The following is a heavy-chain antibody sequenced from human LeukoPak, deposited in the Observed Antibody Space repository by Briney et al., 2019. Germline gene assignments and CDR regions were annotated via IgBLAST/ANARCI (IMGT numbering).Heavy chain of an antibody. J-gene: IGHJ4*02. Sequence: GGSLRLSCAASGFTFSSYWMHWVRQAPGKGLVWVSRIYTDGSGTIYADPVKGRFTISRDNAKNTLYLQMNSLRAEDTAVYYCVRDSFGEFYWGQGTLVTVSS. CDR1: GFTFSSYW. CDR2: IYTDGSGT. V-gene: IGHV3-74*01. D-gene: IGHD3-10*01. CDR3: VRDSFGEFY.